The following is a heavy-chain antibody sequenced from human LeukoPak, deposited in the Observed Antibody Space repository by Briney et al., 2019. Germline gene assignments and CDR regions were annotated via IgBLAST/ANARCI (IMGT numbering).Heavy chain of an antibody. Sequence: SETLSLTCTVSGGSISSYYWSWIRQPAGKGLEWIGRLYTSGSTNYNPSLNSRVTMSVDTSKNQFSLKLTSMTAADTAVYYCARGGSSGYYYGWGQGTLVTVSS. D-gene: IGHD3-22*01. CDR3: ARGGSSGYYYG. CDR1: GGSISSYY. V-gene: IGHV4-4*07. J-gene: IGHJ4*02. CDR2: LYTSGST.